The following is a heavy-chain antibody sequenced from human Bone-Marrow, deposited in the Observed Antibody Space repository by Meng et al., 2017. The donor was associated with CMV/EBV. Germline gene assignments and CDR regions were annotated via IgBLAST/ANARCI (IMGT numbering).Heavy chain of an antibody. D-gene: IGHD6-19*01. CDR3: ARDLLYSGADY. CDR1: GGSISSSSYY. V-gene: IGHV4-39*07. J-gene: IGHJ4*02. CDR2: IYYSGST. Sequence: SETLSLTCTVSGGSISSSSYYWGWIRQPPGQGLEWIGSIYYSGSTYYNPSLKSRVTISVDTSKNQFSLKLSSVTAADTAVYYCARDLLYSGADYWGQGTLVTVYS.